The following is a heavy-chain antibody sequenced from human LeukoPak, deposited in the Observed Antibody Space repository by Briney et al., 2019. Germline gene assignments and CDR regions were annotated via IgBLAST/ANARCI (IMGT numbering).Heavy chain of an antibody. CDR3: ATGRYCSGGSCRRNYFDY. V-gene: IGHV5-51*01. J-gene: IGHJ4*02. D-gene: IGHD2-15*01. Sequence: GESLKISCKGSGYSFTNYWIGWVRQMPGKGLEWMGIIYPGDSDTRYSPSFQGQVTISADKSISTAYLQWSSLKASDTAMYYCATGRYCSGGSCRRNYFDYWGQGTLVTVSS. CDR1: GYSFTNYW. CDR2: IYPGDSDT.